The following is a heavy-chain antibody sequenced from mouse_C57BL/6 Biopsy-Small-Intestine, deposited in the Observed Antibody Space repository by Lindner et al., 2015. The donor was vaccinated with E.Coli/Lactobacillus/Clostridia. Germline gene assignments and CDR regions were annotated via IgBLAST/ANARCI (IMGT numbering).Heavy chain of an antibody. J-gene: IGHJ1*03. CDR2: ISSGSSTI. Sequence: VQLQGVRGGGLVKPGGSLKLSCAASGFTFSDYGMHWVRQAPEKGLEWVAYISSGSSTIYYADTVKGRFTISRDNAKNTLFLQMTSLRSEDTAMYYCARTEDYYGNFDVWGTGTTVTVSS. V-gene: IGHV5-17*01. CDR3: ARTEDYYGNFDV. CDR1: GFTFSDYG. D-gene: IGHD1-1*01.